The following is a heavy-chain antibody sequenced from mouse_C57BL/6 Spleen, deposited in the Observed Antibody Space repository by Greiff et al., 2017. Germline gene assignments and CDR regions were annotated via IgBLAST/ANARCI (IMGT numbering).Heavy chain of an antibody. Sequence: ESGPGLVKPSQSLSLTCSVTGYSITSGYYWNWIRQFPGNKLEWMGYISYDGSNNYNPSLKNRISITRDTSKNQFFLKLNSVTTEDTATYYCASPGYGSSYWYFDYWGQGTTLTVSS. V-gene: IGHV3-6*01. CDR1: GYSITSGYY. CDR3: ASPGYGSSYWYFDY. CDR2: ISYDGSN. D-gene: IGHD1-1*01. J-gene: IGHJ2*01.